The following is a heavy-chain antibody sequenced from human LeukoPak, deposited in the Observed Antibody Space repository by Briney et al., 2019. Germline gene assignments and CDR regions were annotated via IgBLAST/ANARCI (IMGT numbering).Heavy chain of an antibody. J-gene: IGHJ4*02. CDR1: GGSISSSTYY. CDR2: INHSGST. Sequence: SETLSLTCTVSGGSISSSTYYWGWIRQPPGKGLEWIGEINHSGSTNYNPSLKSRVTISVDTSKNQFSLKLSSVTAADTAVYYCARRSYGSGSYLWGQGTLVTVSS. V-gene: IGHV4-39*07. D-gene: IGHD3-10*01. CDR3: ARRSYGSGSYL.